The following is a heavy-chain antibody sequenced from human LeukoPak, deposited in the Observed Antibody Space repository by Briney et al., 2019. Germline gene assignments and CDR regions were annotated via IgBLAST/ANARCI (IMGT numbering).Heavy chain of an antibody. J-gene: IGHJ6*03. CDR3: ARQDYYYYYMDV. Sequence: GSSVKVSCKASGGTFSSYAISWVRQAPGQGLEWMGGIIPIFGTANYAQKFQGRVTITTDGSTSTAYMELSSLRSEDTAVYYCARQDYYYYYMDVWGKGTTVTVSS. V-gene: IGHV1-69*05. D-gene: IGHD2-15*01. CDR1: GGTFSSYA. CDR2: IIPIFGTA.